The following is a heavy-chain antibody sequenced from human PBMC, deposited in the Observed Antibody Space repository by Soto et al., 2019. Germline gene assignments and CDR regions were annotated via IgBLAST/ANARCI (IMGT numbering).Heavy chain of an antibody. J-gene: IGHJ3*02. CDR3: AHPRGYGVFDAYDI. Sequence: PGGSLRLSCVASGFTFSTYAMSWVRQAPGKGLECVSALTPSGGETYYADSVKGRFTISRDNPMNALYLQMNSLRIEDTAVYYCAHPRGYGVFDAYDIWGQGTMVTVSS. CDR2: LTPSGGET. D-gene: IGHD4-17*01. V-gene: IGHV3-23*01. CDR1: GFTFSTYA.